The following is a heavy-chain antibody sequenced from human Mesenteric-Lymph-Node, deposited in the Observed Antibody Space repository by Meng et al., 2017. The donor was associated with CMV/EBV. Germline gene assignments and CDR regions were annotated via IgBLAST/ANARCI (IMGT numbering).Heavy chain of an antibody. J-gene: IGHJ4*02. V-gene: IGHV1-2*02. CDR1: GGTFSNSG. CDR3: ARVSSSGWHYFDY. Sequence: ASVKVSCKASGGTFSNSGISWVRQAPGQGLEWMGWINPYSGVTNYAQNFQGRVTMTRDTSISTAYMELSRLRSDDTAVYYCARVSSSGWHYFDYWGQGTLVTVSS. D-gene: IGHD6-19*01. CDR2: INPYSGVT.